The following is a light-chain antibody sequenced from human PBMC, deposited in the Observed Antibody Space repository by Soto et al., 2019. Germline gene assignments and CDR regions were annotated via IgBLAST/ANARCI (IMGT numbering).Light chain of an antibody. CDR3: QHRGIWLLP. J-gene: IGKJ4*02. CDR2: DAS. V-gene: IGKV3-11*01. Sequence: IGLTQSPATLSLYQGERATLSCRASQSVSIYLAWYQQIPGQAPRLLIYDASNRATGIPARFSGSGSGTDFTLTISSLQPEDFTGYYCQHRGIWLLPFGGGTKADNK. CDR1: QSVSIY.